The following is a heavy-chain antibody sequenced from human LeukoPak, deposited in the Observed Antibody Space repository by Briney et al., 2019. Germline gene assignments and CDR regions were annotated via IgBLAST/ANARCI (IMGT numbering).Heavy chain of an antibody. V-gene: IGHV6-1*01. CDR2: TYYRSKLYT. CDR1: GDIVSSNIPA. CDR3: ARVRDDYNYYFDY. J-gene: IGHJ4*02. Sequence: SQTLSLTCAISGDIVSSNIPAWNWIRQSPSRGLEWLGRTYYRSKLYTEYALHVKSRITISPDTPKHHFSLPLNSVTPEHTAVYYCARVRDDYNYYFDYWGQGTLVTVSS. D-gene: IGHD5-24*01.